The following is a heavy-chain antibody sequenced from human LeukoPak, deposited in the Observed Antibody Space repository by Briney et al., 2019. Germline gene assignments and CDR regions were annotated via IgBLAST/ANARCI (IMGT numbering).Heavy chain of an antibody. Sequence: PSETLSLTCTVPGGSISSYYWSWIRQPPGKGLEWIGYIYYSGSTNYNPSLKSRVTMSVDTSKSQFSLKLSSVTAADTAVYYCARTYSGWSFDYWGQGTLVTVSS. D-gene: IGHD6-19*01. V-gene: IGHV4-59*01. J-gene: IGHJ4*02. CDR1: GGSISSYY. CDR3: ARTYSGWSFDY. CDR2: IYYSGST.